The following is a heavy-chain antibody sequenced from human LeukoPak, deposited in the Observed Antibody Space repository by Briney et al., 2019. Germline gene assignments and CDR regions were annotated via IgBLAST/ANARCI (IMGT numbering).Heavy chain of an antibody. J-gene: IGHJ5*02. V-gene: IGHV4-34*01. D-gene: IGHD3-22*01. CDR2: INHSGCT. Sequence: SETLSLTCPVYGGSFSCYYWSWIHQPPGKGLEWIGEINHSGCTNCNPSLKSRVTVSVDTSRDPFSLKLNSVTAADTAVYYCASNVYDSSGHYWFDPWGQGTLVTVSS. CDR3: ASNVYDSSGHYWFDP. CDR1: GGSFSCYY.